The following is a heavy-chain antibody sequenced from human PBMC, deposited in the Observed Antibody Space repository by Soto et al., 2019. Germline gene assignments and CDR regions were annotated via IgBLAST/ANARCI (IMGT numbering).Heavy chain of an antibody. V-gene: IGHV1-18*01. CDR2: ISAYNHNT. J-gene: IGHJ6*02. D-gene: IGHD2-8*02. Sequence: QVQLVQSGAEVKKPGASVKVSCKASGYTFTSYGVSWVRQAPGQGLEWMGWISAYNHNTNYAQKLQGRVTMTTDTSTSTVNMERRSRRSDDTAVYYCARAGGRNCYYGMDVWGQGTTVTVSS. CDR3: ARAGGRNCYYGMDV. CDR1: GYTFTSYG.